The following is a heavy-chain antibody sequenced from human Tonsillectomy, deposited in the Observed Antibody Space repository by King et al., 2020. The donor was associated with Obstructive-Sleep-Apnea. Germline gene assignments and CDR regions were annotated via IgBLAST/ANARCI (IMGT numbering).Heavy chain of an antibody. CDR3: APTVGASFDY. D-gene: IGHD1-26*01. CDR2: IRYDGSNK. Sequence: VQLVESGGGVVQPGRSLRLSCEAFGFTFSNYGMHWVRQAPGKGLEWVAFIRYDGSNKYYVDSVKGRFTISRDNSKNTLYLQMNSLRAEDTAVYYCAPTVGASFDYWGQGTLVTVSS. J-gene: IGHJ4*02. V-gene: IGHV3-30*02. CDR1: GFTFSNYG.